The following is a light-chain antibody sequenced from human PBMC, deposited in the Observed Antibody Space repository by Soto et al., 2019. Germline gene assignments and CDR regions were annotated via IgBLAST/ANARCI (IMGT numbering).Light chain of an antibody. V-gene: IGLV1-44*01. CDR3: ATRADSLPAV. CDR2: NNN. CDR1: TSNIGSKT. Sequence: QSVLTQPPSASGTPGQRVTISCSGSTSNIGSKTVSWYQQLPGSAPRVLIYNNNERPSGVPDRFSGSKSGTSASLAISGLQSEDEADYYCATRADSLPAVFGGGTKLTVL. J-gene: IGLJ2*01.